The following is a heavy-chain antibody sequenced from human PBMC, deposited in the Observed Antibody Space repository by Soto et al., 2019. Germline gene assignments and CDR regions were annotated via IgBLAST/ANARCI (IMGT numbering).Heavy chain of an antibody. CDR1: DYTFTSYG. Sequence: HVQLVQSGAEVKSPGASVKVSCEASDYTFTSYGISWVRQAPGQGLEWMGWINPYSGNTNYAQKLQGRVTMTTDTSMTTAYMELRSLTFDETPVYYSASATVSQDGLDVWGQGTTVTVSS. CDR2: INPYSGNT. D-gene: IGHD4-17*01. V-gene: IGHV1-18*01. J-gene: IGHJ6*02. CDR3: ASATVSQDGLDV.